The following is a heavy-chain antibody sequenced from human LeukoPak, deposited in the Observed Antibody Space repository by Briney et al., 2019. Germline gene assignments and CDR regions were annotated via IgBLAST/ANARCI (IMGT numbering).Heavy chain of an antibody. J-gene: IGHJ5*02. CDR2: IYTSGRT. D-gene: IGHD6-19*01. Sequence: PSETLSLTRTVSGGSISSASYYWSWIRQPAGTGLEWIGRIYTSGRTNYNPSLKTRVTISVDTPKNQFSLKPISVPAADTAVYYCARDTGIAVAGSYWFDLWGQGTLVTVSS. CDR3: ARDTGIAVAGSYWFDL. V-gene: IGHV4-61*02. CDR1: GGSISSASYY.